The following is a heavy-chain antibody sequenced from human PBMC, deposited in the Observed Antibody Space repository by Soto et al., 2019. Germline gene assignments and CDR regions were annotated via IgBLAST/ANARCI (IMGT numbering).Heavy chain of an antibody. CDR3: ARSASWIQLWLSS. CDR1: GFIFSDYN. V-gene: IGHV3-11*01. J-gene: IGHJ5*02. D-gene: IGHD5-18*01. Sequence: GGSLRLSCATSGFIFSDYNMHWIRQTPGKGLEWVSSITGSSTRMYYADSMKGRFTISRDNAKSFVYLQMNDLRAEDTAVYFCARSASWIQLWLSSWGQGT. CDR2: ITGSSTRM.